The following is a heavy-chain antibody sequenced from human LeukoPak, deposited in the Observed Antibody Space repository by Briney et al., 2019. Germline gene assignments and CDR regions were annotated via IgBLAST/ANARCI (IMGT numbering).Heavy chain of an antibody. J-gene: IGHJ4*02. V-gene: IGHV3-74*01. CDR3: ARGRPHGNDY. CDR1: GFTFSSYW. Sequence: GGSLRLSCAASGFTFSSYWMNWVRQAPGKGLVWVSRIASDGSSTTYADSVKGRFSISRDNAKNTLYLQMNSLRVEDTVVYYCARGRPHGNDYWGQGTLVTVSS. D-gene: IGHD4-23*01. CDR2: IASDGSST.